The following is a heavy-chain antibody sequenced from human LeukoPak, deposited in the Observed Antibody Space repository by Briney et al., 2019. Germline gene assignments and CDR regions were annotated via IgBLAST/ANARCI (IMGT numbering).Heavy chain of an antibody. CDR2: INPNSGGT. CDR3: ARAELYCSGGSCYSGSHFDY. J-gene: IGHJ4*02. V-gene: IGHV1-2*02. CDR1: GYTFTGYY. Sequence: ASVKVSCKASGYTFTGYYMHWVRQAPGQGLEWMGWINPNSGGTNYAQKFQGRVTMTRDMSTSTVYMELSSLRSEDTAVYYCARAELYCSGGSCYSGSHFDYWGQGTLVTVSS. D-gene: IGHD2-15*01.